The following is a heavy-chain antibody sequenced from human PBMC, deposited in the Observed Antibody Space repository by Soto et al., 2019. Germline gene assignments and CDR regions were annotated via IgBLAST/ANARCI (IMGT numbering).Heavy chain of an antibody. J-gene: IGHJ4*02. V-gene: IGHV3-23*01. CDR2: MSGSGVTT. D-gene: IGHD2-8*02. CDR1: GFTFSSYA. CDR3: AKGSSCTSVSCHFAHFDY. Sequence: GGSLRLSCAASGFTFSSYAMSWVRQAPGKGLEWVSAMSGSGVTTHHADSVKGRFTISRDNSKNTLYLHLNSLRAEDTAVYYCAKGSSCTSVSCHFAHFDYWAQGTLVTVS.